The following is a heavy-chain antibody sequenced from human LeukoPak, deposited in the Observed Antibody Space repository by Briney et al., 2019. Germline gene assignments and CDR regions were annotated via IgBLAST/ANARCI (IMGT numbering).Heavy chain of an antibody. CDR3: ARLGNWGGNAFDI. J-gene: IGHJ3*02. D-gene: IGHD7-27*01. Sequence: GGSLRLSCAASGFTFSSYWISWVRQAPGKGLEWAANIKQDGSEKYYVDSVKGRFTVSRDNAKNSLYLQVNSLRAEGTAVYYCARLGNWGGNAFDIWGQGTMVTVSS. V-gene: IGHV3-7*01. CDR1: GFTFSSYW. CDR2: IKQDGSEK.